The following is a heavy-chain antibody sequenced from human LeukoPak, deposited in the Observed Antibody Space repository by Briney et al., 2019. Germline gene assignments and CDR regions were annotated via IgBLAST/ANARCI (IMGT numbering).Heavy chain of an antibody. D-gene: IGHD3-10*01. J-gene: IGHJ6*02. CDR1: GFTFTSSA. CDR3: AALSSLTYYYDMDV. CDR2: IVVGSGNT. Sequence: TSVKVSCKASGFTFTSSAMQWVRQARGQRLEWIGWIVVGSGNTNYAQKFQERVTITRDMSTSTAYMELSSLRSEDTAVYYCAALSSLTYYYDMDVWGQGTTVTVSS. V-gene: IGHV1-58*02.